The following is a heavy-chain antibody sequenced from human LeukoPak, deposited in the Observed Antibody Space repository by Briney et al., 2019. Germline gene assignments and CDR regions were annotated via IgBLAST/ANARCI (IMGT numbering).Heavy chain of an antibody. CDR3: ARDRRTLHGAADY. D-gene: IGHD4-17*01. V-gene: IGHV3-30*04. CDR2: ISYDGSNK. J-gene: IGHJ4*02. CDR1: GFTFSSYA. Sequence: GRSLRLSCAASGFTFSSYAMHWVRQAPGKGLRWVAVISYDGSNKYYADSVKGRFTISRDNSKNTLYLQMNSLRAEDTAVYYCARDRRTLHGAADYWGQGTLVTVSS.